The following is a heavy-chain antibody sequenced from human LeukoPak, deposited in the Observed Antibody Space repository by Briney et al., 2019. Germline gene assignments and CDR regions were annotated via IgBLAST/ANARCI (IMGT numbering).Heavy chain of an antibody. D-gene: IGHD6-6*01. Sequence: GSLRLSFAASGFPFSSYWMHWVRQAPGKGLVWVSRVNSDGSSSKYADSVKGRFTISRDNAKNTLYLRMNSLRAEDTALYYCVRRQTSTSGFDHWGQGTLVTVSS. V-gene: IGHV3-74*03. CDR1: GFPFSSYW. J-gene: IGHJ4*02. CDR2: VNSDGSSS. CDR3: VRRQTSTSGFDH.